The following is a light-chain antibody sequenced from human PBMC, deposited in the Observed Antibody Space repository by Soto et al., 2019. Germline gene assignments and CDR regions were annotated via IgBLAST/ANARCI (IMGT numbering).Light chain of an antibody. V-gene: IGKV3-20*01. Sequence: IVVTQSPDALSLSPGERATLSCRASRSVSSSYLAWYQQKPGQPPRLLIYGASSRATGIPVRFSGRGSGTDFTLTISRLEPEDFAVYYCQQYGSFPWTFGQGTKVDIK. CDR2: GAS. CDR3: QQYGSFPWT. J-gene: IGKJ1*01. CDR1: RSVSSSY.